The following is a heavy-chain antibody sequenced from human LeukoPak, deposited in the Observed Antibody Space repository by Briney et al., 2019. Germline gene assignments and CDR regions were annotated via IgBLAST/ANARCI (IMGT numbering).Heavy chain of an antibody. CDR3: AKDRRNDFDY. Sequence: GGSLRLSCAASGFTFDDYAMHWVRQAPGKGLEWVSGISWNSGSIGYADSVKGRFTISRDNAKNSLYLQMNSLRGEDTALYYCAKDRRNDFDYWGQGTLVTVSS. J-gene: IGHJ4*02. D-gene: IGHD1-14*01. V-gene: IGHV3-9*01. CDR1: GFTFDDYA. CDR2: ISWNSGSI.